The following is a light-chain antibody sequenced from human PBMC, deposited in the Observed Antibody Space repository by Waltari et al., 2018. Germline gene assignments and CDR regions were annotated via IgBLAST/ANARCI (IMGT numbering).Light chain of an antibody. CDR2: GAS. CDR3: QQYNNWLMYT. Sequence: EIVMTQSPATLSVSPGERATLSCRASQSVSSNLAWYQQKPGQAPRLLIYGASTSATGIPARFSGSGSGTEFTLTISSLQSEDFAVYYCQQYNNWLMYTFGQGTKLEIK. CDR1: QSVSSN. J-gene: IGKJ2*01. V-gene: IGKV3-15*01.